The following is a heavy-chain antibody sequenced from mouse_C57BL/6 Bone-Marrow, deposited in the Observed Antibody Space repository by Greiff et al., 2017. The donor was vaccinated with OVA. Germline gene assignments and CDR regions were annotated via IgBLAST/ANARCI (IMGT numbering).Heavy chain of an antibody. CDR2: IDPENGDT. J-gene: IGHJ2*01. CDR3: TELLDFDY. Sequence: EVQGVESGAELVRPGASVKLSCTASGFNIKDDYMHWVKQRPEQGLEWIGWIDPENGDTEYASKFQGKATITADTSSNTAYLQLSSLTSEDTAVYYCTELLDFDYWGQGTTLTVSS. V-gene: IGHV14-4*01. CDR1: GFNIKDDY.